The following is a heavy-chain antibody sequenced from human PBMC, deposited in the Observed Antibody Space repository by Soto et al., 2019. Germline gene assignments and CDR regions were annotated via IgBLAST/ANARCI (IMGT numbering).Heavy chain of an antibody. Sequence: PSETLSLTCTVSGGSITSSYWSWIRRPPGEGLEWISYIYDTGISGYTPSTSYNPSLKSRVTMSVDTSKSQFSLKLTSVTAADTAVHYCARGEDAFFYYGLDVWGQGITVTVSS. CDR3: ARGEDAFFYYGLDV. CDR2: IYDTGISGYTPST. CDR1: GGSITSSY. J-gene: IGHJ6*02. V-gene: IGHV4-59*01.